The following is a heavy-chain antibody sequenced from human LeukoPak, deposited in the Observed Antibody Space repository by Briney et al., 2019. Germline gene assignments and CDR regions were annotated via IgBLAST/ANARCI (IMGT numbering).Heavy chain of an antibody. CDR1: GYSFTNYW. CDR3: ARGGSGWYFDY. J-gene: IGHJ4*01. V-gene: IGHV5-51*01. CDR2: VYTVDSDT. Sequence: GESLRISCKGSGYSFTNYWIGWVRQMPGKGLEYMGIVYTVDSDTKYSPSFQGQVTISVDKSIKTAYLQWTSLKALDTAMYYCARGGSGWYFDYWGHGSLVTVS. D-gene: IGHD6-19*01.